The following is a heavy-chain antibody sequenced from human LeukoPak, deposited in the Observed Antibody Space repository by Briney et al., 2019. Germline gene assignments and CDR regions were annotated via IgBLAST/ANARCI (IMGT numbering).Heavy chain of an antibody. D-gene: IGHD1-1*01. V-gene: IGHV4-59*01. J-gene: IGHJ5*02. Sequence: SETLSLTCTVSGDSISIFHWSWIRQPPGKGLEWIGYIYYSGNTNYNPSLKSRVTISLGTSKNHFSLKLSSVTAADTAVYYCARTTDLDRGWFDPWGQGTLVSVSS. CDR1: GDSISIFH. CDR2: IYYSGNT. CDR3: ARTTDLDRGWFDP.